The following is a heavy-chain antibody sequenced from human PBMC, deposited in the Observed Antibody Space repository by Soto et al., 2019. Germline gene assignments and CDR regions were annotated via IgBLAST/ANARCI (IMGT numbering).Heavy chain of an antibody. CDR2: INYSGST. CDR1: GGSISSGGYY. J-gene: IGHJ6*03. D-gene: IGHD3-10*01. CDR3: ARDGNYGSGSRSYYYYYMDV. V-gene: IGHV4-31*03. Sequence: QVQLQESGPGLVKPSQTLSLTCTVSGGSISSGGYYWSWIRQHPGKGLEWIGYINYSGSTYYNPSRKSRVTISVDTSKNQFSLKLSSVTAADTAVYYCARDGNYGSGSRSYYYYYMDVWGKGTTVTVSS.